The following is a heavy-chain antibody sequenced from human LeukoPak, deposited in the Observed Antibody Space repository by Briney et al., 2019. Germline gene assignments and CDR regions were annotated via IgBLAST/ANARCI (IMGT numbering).Heavy chain of an antibody. CDR1: GYTFTSYA. CDR2: INTNTGNP. Sequence: GASVKVSCKASGYTFTSYAMNWVRQAPGQGLEWMGWINTNTGNPTYAQGFTGRFVFSLDTSVSTAYLQISSLKAEDTAVYYCARDGVGYYYYYMDVWGKGTTVTVSS. J-gene: IGHJ6*03. CDR3: ARDGVGYYYYYMDV. V-gene: IGHV7-4-1*02.